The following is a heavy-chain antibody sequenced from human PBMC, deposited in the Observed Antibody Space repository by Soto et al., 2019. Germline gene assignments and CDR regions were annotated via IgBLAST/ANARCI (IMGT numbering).Heavy chain of an antibody. Sequence: GESLKISCQASGYTFTKNWIGWVRQMPGKGLEWMGFIYPDDSDTRYSPSFRGQVTISADRSINTAYLQWSGLKASDSAMYYCARLSSCSNGVCYKFDYWGPGTLVTFSS. D-gene: IGHD2-8*01. J-gene: IGHJ4*02. V-gene: IGHV5-51*01. CDR3: ARLSSCSNGVCYKFDY. CDR2: IYPDDSDT. CDR1: GYTFTKNW.